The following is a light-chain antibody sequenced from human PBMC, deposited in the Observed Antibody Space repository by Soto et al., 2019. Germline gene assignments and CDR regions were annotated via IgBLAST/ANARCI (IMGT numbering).Light chain of an antibody. CDR3: SSYTSVSTLV. CDR1: SGDVGGSNS. J-gene: IGLJ3*02. CDR2: DVN. Sequence: QSALTQPASVSGSPGQSITISCTGTSGDVGGSNSVSWYQHHPGKAPKLMIYDVNNRPSWVSNRFSGSKSGNTASLTISGLQPDDEADYYCSSYTSVSTLVFGGGTKVTVL. V-gene: IGLV2-14*01.